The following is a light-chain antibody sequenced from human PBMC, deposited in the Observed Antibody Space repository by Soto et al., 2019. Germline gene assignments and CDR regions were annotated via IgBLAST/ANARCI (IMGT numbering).Light chain of an antibody. CDR1: QSVTSSN. J-gene: IGKJ4*02. CDR3: QQYDTSPLT. Sequence: EIVLTQSPGTLYLSPGERVTLSCRASQSVTSSNLAWYQQKPGQAPSLLISGASTRATGIPDRFIGSVSGTDFTLTISRLEPEDFAVYYCQQYDTSPLTFGGGTKMEI. CDR2: GAS. V-gene: IGKV3-20*01.